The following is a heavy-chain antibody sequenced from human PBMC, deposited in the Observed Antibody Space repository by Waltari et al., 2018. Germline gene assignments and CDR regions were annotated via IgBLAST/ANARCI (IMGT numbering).Heavy chain of an antibody. CDR3: AREGADSNYGY. V-gene: IGHV4-39*07. CDR2: IYYSGST. Sequence: QLQLQESGPGLVTPSETLSLTCTVSGCSISSSSYYWGWIRQPPGKGLEWIGSIYYSGSTYYNPSLKSRVTISVDTSKNQFSLKLSSVTAADTAVYYCAREGADSNYGYWGQGTLVTVSS. D-gene: IGHD4-4*01. J-gene: IGHJ4*02. CDR1: GCSISSSSYY.